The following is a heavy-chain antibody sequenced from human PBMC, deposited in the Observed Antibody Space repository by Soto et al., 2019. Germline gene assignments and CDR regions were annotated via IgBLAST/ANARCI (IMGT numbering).Heavy chain of an antibody. Sequence: SETLSLTCAVYGGSFSGYYWSWIRQPPGKGLEWIGEINHSGSTNYNPSLKSRVTISVDTSKNQFSLKLSSVTAADTAVYYCATAAGYSSSWYAFDIWGQGTMVTVSS. CDR1: GGSFSGYY. CDR2: INHSGST. J-gene: IGHJ3*02. D-gene: IGHD6-13*01. V-gene: IGHV4-34*01. CDR3: ATAAGYSSSWYAFDI.